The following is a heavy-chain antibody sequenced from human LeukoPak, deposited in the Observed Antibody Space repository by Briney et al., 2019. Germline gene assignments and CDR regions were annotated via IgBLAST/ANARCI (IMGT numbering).Heavy chain of an antibody. J-gene: IGHJ6*03. V-gene: IGHV3-21*01. CDR2: ISSSSSYI. Sequence: GGSLRLSCAASGFTFSSYSMNWARQAPGKGLEWVSSISSSSSYIYYADSVKGRFTISRDNAKNSLYLQMNSLRAEDTAVYYCARRDASDYYYYYYMDVWGKGTTVTVSS. CDR3: ARRDASDYYYYYYMDV. CDR1: GFTFSSYS. D-gene: IGHD2-21*01.